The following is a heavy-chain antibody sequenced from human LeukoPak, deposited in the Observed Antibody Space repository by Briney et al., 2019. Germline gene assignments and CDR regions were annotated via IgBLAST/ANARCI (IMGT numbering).Heavy chain of an antibody. J-gene: IGHJ4*02. CDR3: ASYDNWNDEGGLGY. Sequence: PGGSLRLSCAASGFTFSSYAMNWVRQAPGKGLEWVSAISGSGGSTYYADSVKGRFTISRDNAKNSLYLQMNSLRAEDTAVYYCASYDNWNDEGGLGYWGQGTLVTVSS. CDR2: ISGSGGST. CDR1: GFTFSSYA. V-gene: IGHV3-23*01. D-gene: IGHD1-1*01.